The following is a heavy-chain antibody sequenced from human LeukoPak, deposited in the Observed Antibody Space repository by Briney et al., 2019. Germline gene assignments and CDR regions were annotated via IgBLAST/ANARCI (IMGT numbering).Heavy chain of an antibody. CDR2: IYSGGPT. CDR1: GFTVSLYY. Sequence: GGSLRLSCAASGFTVSLYYMTWVRQAPGKGLEWVSVIYSGGPTYYADSVKGRFTISRDNSKNTLYLQMNSLRAEDTAVYYCARDHSIAVAGHYYYYGMDVWGQGTTVTVSS. D-gene: IGHD6-19*01. J-gene: IGHJ6*02. V-gene: IGHV3-53*01. CDR3: ARDHSIAVAGHYYYYGMDV.